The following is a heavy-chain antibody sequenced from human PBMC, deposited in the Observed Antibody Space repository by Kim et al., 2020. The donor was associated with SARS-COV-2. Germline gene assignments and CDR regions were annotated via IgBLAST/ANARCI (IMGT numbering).Heavy chain of an antibody. CDR1: GGSISSGGYY. Sequence: SETLSLTCTVSGGSISSGGYYWSWIRQHPGKGLEWIGYIYYSGSTYYNPSLKSRVTISVDTSKNQFSLKLSSVTAADTAVYYCAREIVEKHYYGSGSYFKRYWYFDLWGRGTLVTVSS. D-gene: IGHD3-10*01. V-gene: IGHV4-31*03. CDR2: IYYSGST. J-gene: IGHJ2*01. CDR3: AREIVEKHYYGSGSYFKRYWYFDL.